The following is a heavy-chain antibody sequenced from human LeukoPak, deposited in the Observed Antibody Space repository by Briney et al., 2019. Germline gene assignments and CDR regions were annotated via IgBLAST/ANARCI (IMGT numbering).Heavy chain of an antibody. CDR3: AKVMWGSSGWYVDY. CDR1: GFTFSTYT. Sequence: PGGSLTLSCPASGFTFSTYTMSWVRQAPSKGLEWVSTFAVSSNSTLYADSVKGRFTISIDNSKNTLYLQMSSLRAEDTAIYHCAKVMWGSSGWYVDYWGQGTLVTVSS. D-gene: IGHD6-19*01. J-gene: IGHJ4*02. CDR2: FAVSSNST. V-gene: IGHV3-23*01.